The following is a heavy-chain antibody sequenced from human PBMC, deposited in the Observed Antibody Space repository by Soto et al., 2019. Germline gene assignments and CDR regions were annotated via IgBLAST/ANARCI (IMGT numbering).Heavy chain of an antibody. V-gene: IGHV4-39*01. D-gene: IGHD6-13*01. J-gene: IGHJ4*02. CDR1: GGSISSSSYY. CDR3: ARSRIAAHIDY. CDR2: IYYGGST. Sequence: PSETLSLTCTVSGGSISSSSYYWGWIRQPPGKGLEWIGSIYYGGSTYYNPSLKSRVTISVDTSKNQFSLKLSSVTAADTAVYYCARSRIAAHIDYWGQGTLVTVSS.